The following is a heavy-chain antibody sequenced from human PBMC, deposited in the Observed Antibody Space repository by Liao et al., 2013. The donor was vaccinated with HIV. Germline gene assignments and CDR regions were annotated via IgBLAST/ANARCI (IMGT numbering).Heavy chain of an antibody. CDR2: VDYGGFS. V-gene: IGHV4-39*02. CDR1: GGSIRSRDSY. Sequence: QLQLQESGPGLVKPSETLSLTCSVSGGSIRSRDSYWVWIRQPPGKGLEWIATVDYGGFSYYSPFLKSRVTISADTSQNHFSLNLRSVTAADTALYYCARGGTTVVFVSFDTWGRGTQVSVSS. D-gene: IGHD1-1*01. CDR3: ARGGTTVVFVSFDT. J-gene: IGHJ5*02.